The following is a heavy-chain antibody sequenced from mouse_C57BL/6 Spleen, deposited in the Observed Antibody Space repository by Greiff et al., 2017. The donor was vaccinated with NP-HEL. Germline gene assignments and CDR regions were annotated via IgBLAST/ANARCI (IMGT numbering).Heavy chain of an antibody. CDR2: IDPSDSYT. Sequence: QVQLQQPGAELVKPGASVKLSCKASGYTFTSYWMQWVKQRPGQGLEWIGEIDPSDSYTNYNQKFKGKATLTVDTSSSTAYMQLSSLTSEDSAVYYCARGYSNSPFAYWGQGTLVTVSA. CDR1: GYTFTSYW. V-gene: IGHV1-50*01. CDR3: ARGYSNSPFAY. D-gene: IGHD2-5*01. J-gene: IGHJ3*01.